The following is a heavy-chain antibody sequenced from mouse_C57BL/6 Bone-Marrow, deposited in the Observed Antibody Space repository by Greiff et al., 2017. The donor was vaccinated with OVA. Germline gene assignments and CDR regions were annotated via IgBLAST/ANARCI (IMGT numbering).Heavy chain of an antibody. CDR2: IHPNSGST. D-gene: IGHD1-1*01. J-gene: IGHJ3*01. CDR3: ARLDGSSPWFAY. Sequence: QVQLQQPGAELVKPGASVKLSCKASGYTFTSYWMHWVKQRPGQGLEWIGMIHPNSGSTNYNEKFKSKATLTVDKSSSTAYMQLSSRTSEDSAVYYCARLDGSSPWFAYWGQGTLVTVSA. V-gene: IGHV1-64*01. CDR1: GYTFTSYW.